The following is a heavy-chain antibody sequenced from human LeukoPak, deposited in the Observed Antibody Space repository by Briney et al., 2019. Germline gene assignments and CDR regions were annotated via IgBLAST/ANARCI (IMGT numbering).Heavy chain of an antibody. V-gene: IGHV4-59*08. CDR3: ARGKLAGEDY. CDR1: GGSISSYY. D-gene: IGHD6-13*01. CDR2: IYYSGST. J-gene: IGHJ4*02. Sequence: KASETLSLTCTVSGGSISSYYWTWIRQPPGKGLEWIGYIYYSGSTNYNPSLKSRVTISVDTSKNQFSLKLSSVTAADTAVYYCARGKLAGEDYWGQGTLVTVSS.